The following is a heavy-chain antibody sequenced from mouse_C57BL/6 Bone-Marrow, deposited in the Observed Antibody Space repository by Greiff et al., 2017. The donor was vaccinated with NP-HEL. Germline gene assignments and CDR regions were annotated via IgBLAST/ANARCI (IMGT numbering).Heavy chain of an antibody. Sequence: DVHLVESGGGLVQPKGSLKLSCAASGFTFNTYAMHWVRQAPGKGLEWVARIRSKSSNYATYYADSVKDRFTISRDDSQSMLYLQMNNLKTEDTAMYYCVRAPSSHWYFDVWGTGTTVTVSS. CDR2: IRSKSSNYAT. D-gene: IGHD2-10*02. CDR1: GFTFNTYA. J-gene: IGHJ1*03. CDR3: VRAPSSHWYFDV. V-gene: IGHV10-3*01.